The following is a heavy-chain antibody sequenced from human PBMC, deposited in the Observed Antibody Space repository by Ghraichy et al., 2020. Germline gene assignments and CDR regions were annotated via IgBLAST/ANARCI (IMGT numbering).Heavy chain of an antibody. CDR1: GFIFSNHG. CDR3: ARRSAALWYFDV. J-gene: IGHJ2*01. Sequence: GGSLRLSCAGSGFIFSNHGMAWVRQFPGKGLEWVSFISASGINIYHADSVKGRFTISRDNSKNTVSLQMNTLRVDDTAVYYCARRSAALWYFDVGGRGTLVTVSS. CDR2: ISASGINI. V-gene: IGHV3-23*01.